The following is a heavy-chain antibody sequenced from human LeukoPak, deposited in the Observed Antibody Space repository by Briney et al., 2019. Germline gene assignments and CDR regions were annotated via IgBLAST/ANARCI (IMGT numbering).Heavy chain of an antibody. J-gene: IGHJ4*02. CDR1: GYTFTSYY. V-gene: IGHV1-46*01. Sequence: ASVKVSCKASGYTFTSYYMHWVRQAPGQGLEWMGIINPSGGRTSYAQKFQGRVTMTRDTSTSTVYVELSSLRSEDTAVYYCARGPGYCSSTSCYFFDYWGQGTLVTVSS. CDR3: ARGPGYCSSTSCYFFDY. CDR2: INPSGGRT. D-gene: IGHD2-2*03.